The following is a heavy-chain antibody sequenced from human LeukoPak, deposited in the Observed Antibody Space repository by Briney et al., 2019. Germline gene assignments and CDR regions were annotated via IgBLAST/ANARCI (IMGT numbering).Heavy chain of an antibody. J-gene: IGHJ6*03. D-gene: IGHD3-22*01. CDR3: ARGVIPLIVVVKYYYYMDV. Sequence: ASVKVSCKASGYTFTSYDINWVRQATGQGLVWMGWMNANSGNTGYAQKFQGRVTMTRNTSISTAYMELSSLRSEDTAVYYCARGVIPLIVVVKYYYYMDVWGKGTTVTVSS. CDR2: MNANSGNT. V-gene: IGHV1-8*01. CDR1: GYTFTSYD.